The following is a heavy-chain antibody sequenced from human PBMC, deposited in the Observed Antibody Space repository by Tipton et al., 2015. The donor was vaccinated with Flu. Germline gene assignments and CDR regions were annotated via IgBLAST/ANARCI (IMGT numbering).Heavy chain of an antibody. CDR2: IYYSGST. Sequence: TLSFTCTVSGGSISSYYWSWIRQPPGKGLEWIGYIYYSGSTNYNPSLKSRVTISVDTSKNQFSLKLSSVTAADTAVYYCARLSGPPHYYYYYMDVWGKGTTVTVSS. V-gene: IGHV4-59*01. CDR1: GGSISSYY. D-gene: IGHD2-15*01. CDR3: ARLSGPPHYYYYYMDV. J-gene: IGHJ6*03.